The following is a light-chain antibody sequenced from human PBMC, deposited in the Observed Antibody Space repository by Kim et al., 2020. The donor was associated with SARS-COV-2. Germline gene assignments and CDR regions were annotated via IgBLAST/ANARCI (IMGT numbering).Light chain of an antibody. CDR1: ISNLGSNT. V-gene: IGLV1-44*01. Sequence: GQRVTISCSGSISNLGSNTVNWYQQLPGTAPKLLIFGNNQRPSGVPGRFSGSKSGTSASLVISGLQSEDEADYYCAAWDESLNGEVFGAGTKVTVL. CDR3: AAWDESLNGEV. J-gene: IGLJ1*01. CDR2: GNN.